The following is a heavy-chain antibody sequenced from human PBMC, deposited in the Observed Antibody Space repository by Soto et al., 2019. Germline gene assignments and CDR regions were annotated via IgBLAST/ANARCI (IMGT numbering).Heavy chain of an antibody. D-gene: IGHD6-13*01. J-gene: IGHJ5*02. Sequence: ASVKVSCKASGYTFTGYYMHWVRQAPGQGPEWMGWINPNSGGTNYAQKFQGRVTMTRDTSISTAYMELSRLRSDDTAVYYCARDSSSWYSNWFDPWGQGTLVTVSS. CDR1: GYTFTGYY. CDR3: ARDSSSWYSNWFDP. CDR2: INPNSGGT. V-gene: IGHV1-2*02.